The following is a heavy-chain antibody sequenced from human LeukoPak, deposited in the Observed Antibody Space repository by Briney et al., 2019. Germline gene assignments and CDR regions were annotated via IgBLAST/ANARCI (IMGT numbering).Heavy chain of an antibody. CDR3: AKAEGITMIVVVITPFDY. V-gene: IGHV3-23*01. CDR1: GFTFTSYA. CDR2: ISAGGGST. Sequence: GGSLRLSCAASGFTFTSYAMSWVRQAPGKGLEWVSAISAGGGSTYYADSVKGRFTISRDNSKNTLYLQMNSLRAEDTAVYYCAKAEGITMIVVVITPFDYWGQGTLVTVSS. J-gene: IGHJ4*02. D-gene: IGHD3-22*01.